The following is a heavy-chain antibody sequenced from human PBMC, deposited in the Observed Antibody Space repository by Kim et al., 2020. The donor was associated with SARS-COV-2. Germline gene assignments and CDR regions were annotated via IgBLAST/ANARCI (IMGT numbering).Heavy chain of an antibody. J-gene: IGHJ1*01. CDR1: GFTVNNNY. Sequence: GGSLRLSCVASGFTVNNNYMCWLRQAPGKGLEWVSIIYAGGNTYYADSLKGRFAMSRDNSKNTVFLQIDNLRADDTAIYYCATQSGSYSAFGSWGQGTLVTVSS. D-gene: IGHD1-26*01. CDR2: IYAGGNT. V-gene: IGHV3-66*04. CDR3: ATQSGSYSAFGS.